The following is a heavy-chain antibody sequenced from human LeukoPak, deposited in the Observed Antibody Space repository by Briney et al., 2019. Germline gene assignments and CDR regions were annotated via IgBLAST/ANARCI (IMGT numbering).Heavy chain of an antibody. CDR3: ARQTAMGRSGDY. Sequence: GESLKISCKASGYSFTSYWIGWVRQMPGKGLEWMGIIDPSDSDIQYTPSFQGQVTISADKSLSTAYLQWNSLKASDTAIYYCARQTAMGRSGDYWGQGTLVTVSS. V-gene: IGHV5-51*01. CDR1: GYSFTSYW. CDR2: IDPSDSDI. D-gene: IGHD7-27*01. J-gene: IGHJ4*02.